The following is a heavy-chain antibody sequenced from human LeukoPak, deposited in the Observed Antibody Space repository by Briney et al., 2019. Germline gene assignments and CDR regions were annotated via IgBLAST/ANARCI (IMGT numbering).Heavy chain of an antibody. CDR2: ISYSGST. V-gene: IGHV4-30-4*01. J-gene: IGHJ4*02. Sequence: SETLSLTCTVSGGSISSGDCYWTWIRQPPGKGLEWIGYISYSGSTYYNPSLKSRVTISLDTSKNQFSLKLSSVTAADTAVYYCARTLDSSGYYYDYWGQGTLVTVSS. CDR3: ARTLDSSGYYYDY. CDR1: GGSISSGDCY. D-gene: IGHD3-22*01.